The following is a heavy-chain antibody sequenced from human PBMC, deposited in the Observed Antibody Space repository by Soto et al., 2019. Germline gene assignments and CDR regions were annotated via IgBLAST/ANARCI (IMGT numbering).Heavy chain of an antibody. CDR3: ARGIAVAGIRYFQH. CDR1: GFTVSSNY. D-gene: IGHD6-19*01. Sequence: GGSLRLSCAASGFTVSSNYMSWVRQAPGKGLEWVSVIYSGGSTYYADSVKGRFTISRDNSKNTLYLQMNSLRAEDTAVYYCARGIAVAGIRYFQHWGQGTLVTVSS. V-gene: IGHV3-66*01. CDR2: IYSGGST. J-gene: IGHJ1*01.